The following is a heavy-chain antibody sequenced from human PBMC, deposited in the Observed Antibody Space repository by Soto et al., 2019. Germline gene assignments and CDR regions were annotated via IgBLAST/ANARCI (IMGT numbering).Heavy chain of an antibody. CDR1: GGSFSGYY. Sequence: SETLSLTCAVYGGSFSGYYWSWIRQPPGKGLEWIGEINHSGSTNYNPSLKSRVTISVDTSKNQFSLKLSSVTAADTAVYYCAMTTSYSNSFDYWGQGTLVTVSS. CDR3: AMTTSYSNSFDY. V-gene: IGHV4-34*01. D-gene: IGHD1-26*01. CDR2: INHSGST. J-gene: IGHJ4*02.